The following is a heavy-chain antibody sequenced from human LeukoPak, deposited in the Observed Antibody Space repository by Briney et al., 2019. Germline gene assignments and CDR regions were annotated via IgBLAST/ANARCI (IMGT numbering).Heavy chain of an antibody. D-gene: IGHD3-9*01. CDR2: GNHSGSA. CDR1: GGSFSGYY. Sequence: SETLSLTCAVYGGSFSGYYWSWLRQPPGKGLEWLGGGNHSGSANYNPTLRSRVTISVDTSKNQFPLKLSSVTAADTAVYYCARVDILTGYYTLDAFDIWGQGTMVTVSS. V-gene: IGHV4-34*01. CDR3: ARVDILTGYYTLDAFDI. J-gene: IGHJ3*02.